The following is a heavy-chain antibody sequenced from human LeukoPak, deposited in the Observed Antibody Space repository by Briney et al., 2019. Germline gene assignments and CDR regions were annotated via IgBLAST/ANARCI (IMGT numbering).Heavy chain of an antibody. J-gene: IGHJ4*02. D-gene: IGHD2-15*01. CDR1: GFTFSSYA. CDR3: AVGNYADY. V-gene: IGHV3-23*01. Sequence: PGGSLRLSCAAPGFTFSSYAMSWVRQAPGKGLEWVSAISDSGGSTYYADSVKGRVTISRDTSKNTLFLQMNSLRVEDTAVYYCAVGNYADYWGQGTLVTVSS. CDR2: ISDSGGST.